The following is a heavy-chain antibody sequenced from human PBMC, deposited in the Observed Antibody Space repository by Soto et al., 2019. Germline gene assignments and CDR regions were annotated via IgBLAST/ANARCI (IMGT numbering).Heavy chain of an antibody. V-gene: IGHV1-69*01. J-gene: IGHJ6*02. Sequence: QVQLVQSGAEVKKPGSSVKVSCKTSGATFSNYALTWVRQVPGQGLEWMGGIIPLFVTTNYAKKFQGRVTITADESTSTAYMEMSRMRADDTAVYYFGPLQPSTITARTGMDVWGQGTTVTVAS. CDR1: GATFSNYA. CDR2: IIPLFVTT. D-gene: IGHD5-18*01. CDR3: GPLQPSTITARTGMDV.